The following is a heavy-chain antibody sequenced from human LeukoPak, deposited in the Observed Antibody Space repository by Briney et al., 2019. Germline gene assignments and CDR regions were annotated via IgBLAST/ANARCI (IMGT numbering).Heavy chain of an antibody. Sequence: PSETRSLTCTVSGASISSYYWSWIRQPAGKGLEWLGRVYTSGSMNYNPSFKSRVTMSVDKSNNQFFLKLSAVTAADTAVYYCAGRDYWGQGIHVTVS. V-gene: IGHV4-4*07. J-gene: IGHJ4*02. CDR3: AGRDY. CDR2: VYTSGSM. CDR1: GASISSYY.